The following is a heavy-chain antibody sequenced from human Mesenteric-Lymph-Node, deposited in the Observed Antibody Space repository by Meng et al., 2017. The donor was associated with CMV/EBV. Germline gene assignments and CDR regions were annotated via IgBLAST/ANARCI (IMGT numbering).Heavy chain of an antibody. V-gene: IGHV3-74*01. CDR2: TNTDGSRT. D-gene: IGHD3-9*01. CDR3: ASVFEV. J-gene: IGHJ4*02. CDR1: GFNFNSYA. Sequence: GESLKISCAASGFNFNSYAMNWVRQAPGKGLVWVSGTNTDGSRTFYADSVKGRFTISRDNAKNTLYLQMNSLRAEDTAVYYCASVFEVWGQGTLVTVSS.